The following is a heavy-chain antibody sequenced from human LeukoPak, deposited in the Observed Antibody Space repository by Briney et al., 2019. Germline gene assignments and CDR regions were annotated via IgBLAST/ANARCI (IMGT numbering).Heavy chain of an antibody. J-gene: IGHJ4*02. CDR1: GFSLSTSGVG. V-gene: IGHV2-5*01. CDR3: AHSRDWNLDY. CDR2: IYGNDDK. D-gene: IGHD1-1*01. Sequence: SGPTLVKPTQTLTLTCTFSGFSLSTSGVGVGWIRQPPGKALEWLALIYGNDDKRYSPSLKSRITITKDTSKNQVVLTMTNMDPVDTATYYCAHSRDWNLDYWGQGTLVTVSS.